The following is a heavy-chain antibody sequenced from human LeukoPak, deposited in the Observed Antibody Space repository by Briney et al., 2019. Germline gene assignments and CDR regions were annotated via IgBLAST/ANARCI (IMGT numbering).Heavy chain of an antibody. CDR2: IYPGDSDT. Sequence: GESLKISFKGSGYSFTSYWIGWVRQMPGKGLEWMGIIYPGDSDTRYSPSFQGQGTISADKSISTAYQKWSSLEASDTAMYYCARLWSEDDIVVVPAALYYYMDVWGKGTTVTVSS. CDR3: ARLWSEDDIVVVPAALYYYMDV. CDR1: GYSFTSYW. V-gene: IGHV5-51*01. J-gene: IGHJ6*03. D-gene: IGHD2-2*01.